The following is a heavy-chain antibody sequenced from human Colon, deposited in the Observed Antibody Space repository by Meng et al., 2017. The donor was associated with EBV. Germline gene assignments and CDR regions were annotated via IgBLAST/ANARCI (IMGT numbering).Heavy chain of an antibody. V-gene: IGHV4-4*02. D-gene: IGHD2-21*02. CDR1: GGSLRSRNW. CDR2: IYHSGSH. J-gene: IGHJ4*02. CDR3: ARVGAYCGGDCYHPR. Sequence: RRGSRQRRGTPSGTLSSPCAVSGGSLRSRNWWRWVRQPPGKGLEWIGEIYHSGSHNYNPSLKSRVTISVDESKNQFSLRLSSVTAADTAVYYCARVGAYCGGDCYHPRWGQGTLVTVSS.